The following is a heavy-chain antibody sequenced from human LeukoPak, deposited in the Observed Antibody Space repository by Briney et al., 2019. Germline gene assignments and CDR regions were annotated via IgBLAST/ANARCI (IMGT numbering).Heavy chain of an antibody. CDR2: ISSSSSTI. J-gene: IGHJ4*02. Sequence: GGSLRLSCAASGFTFSSYSMNWVRQAPGKGLEWVSYISSSSSTIYYADSVKGRFTISRDNAKNSLYLQMSSLRAEDTAVYYCARQNGYFDYWGQGTLVTVSS. CDR3: ARQNGYFDY. D-gene: IGHD6-13*01. CDR1: GFTFSSYS. V-gene: IGHV3-48*01.